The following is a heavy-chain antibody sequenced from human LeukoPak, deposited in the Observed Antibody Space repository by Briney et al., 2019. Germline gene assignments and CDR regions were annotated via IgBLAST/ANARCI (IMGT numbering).Heavy chain of an antibody. V-gene: IGHV3-15*01. Sequence: GGSLRLSCAASGFTFSSYAMSWVRQAPGKGLEWVGRIKSKTDGGTTDYAAPVKGRFTISRDDSKNTLYLQMNSLKTEDTAVYYCTTDQVIVVVDDPWGQGTLVTVSS. CDR1: GFTFSSYA. J-gene: IGHJ5*02. D-gene: IGHD2-2*01. CDR3: TTDQVIVVVDDP. CDR2: IKSKTDGGTT.